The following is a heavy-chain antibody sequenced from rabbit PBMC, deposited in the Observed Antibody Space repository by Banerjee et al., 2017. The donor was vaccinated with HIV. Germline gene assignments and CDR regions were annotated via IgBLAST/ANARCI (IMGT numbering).Heavy chain of an antibody. D-gene: IGHD4-2*01. CDR1: GFSFSSDYD. CDR3: ARDNYAGSRYNL. CDR2: IDAGSSGST. J-gene: IGHJ4*01. Sequence: QSLEESGGDLVKPGASLTLTCTASGFSFSSDYDMCWVRQAPGKGLEWIACIDAGSSGSTYYASWAKGRFTVSKTSSTSVTLQMTSLTSADTATYFCARDNYAGSRYNLWGPGTLVTVS. V-gene: IGHV1S40*01.